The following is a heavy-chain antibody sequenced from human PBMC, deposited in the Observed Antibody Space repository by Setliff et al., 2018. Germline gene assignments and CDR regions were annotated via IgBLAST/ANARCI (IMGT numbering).Heavy chain of an antibody. CDR1: GQSFSDYY. CDR3: ARDRQYCSSPTCYSSYFYYYGVDV. Sequence: PSETLSLTCAIYGQSFSDYYWSWVRQPPGKGLEWIGEIYHSGSTNYNPSLKSRVTISVDTSKNQFSLKLSSVTAADTAVYYCARDRQYCSSPTCYSSYFYYYGVDVWGQGTTVTVSS. V-gene: IGHV4-34*01. D-gene: IGHD2-2*02. CDR2: IYHSGST. J-gene: IGHJ6*02.